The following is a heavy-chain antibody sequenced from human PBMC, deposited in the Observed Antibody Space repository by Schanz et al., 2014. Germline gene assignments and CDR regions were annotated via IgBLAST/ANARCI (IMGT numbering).Heavy chain of an antibody. Sequence: QVQLVQSGAEVKKPGASVKVSCKASGNTLSAYYIHWIRQAPGQGPEWMGRFMPLLAIANYAQKFQGRVTMTADKATSTAYMELSSLRPEDTAMYYCARDRWNYEGGIFDIWGQGPMVTVSS. CDR1: GNTLSAYY. D-gene: IGHD1-7*01. J-gene: IGHJ3*02. V-gene: IGHV1-69*09. CDR3: ARDRWNYEGGIFDI. CDR2: FMPLLAIA.